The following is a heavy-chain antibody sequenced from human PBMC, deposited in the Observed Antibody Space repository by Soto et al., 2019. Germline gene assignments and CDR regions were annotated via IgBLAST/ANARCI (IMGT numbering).Heavy chain of an antibody. D-gene: IGHD6-13*01. V-gene: IGHV5-51*01. CDR1: VYSFTSSW. CDR3: ARRSIAAAGTCADQRGWFDP. CDR2: IYPGDSDT. J-gene: IGHJ5*02. Sequence: GASRKISCKASVYSFTSSWIGWVRQMPGKGLEWMGVIYPGDSDTRYSPSFQGQVTISADKSISTAYLQWSSLKASDTAMYYCARRSIAAAGTCADQRGWFDPWGQGTLVTVSS.